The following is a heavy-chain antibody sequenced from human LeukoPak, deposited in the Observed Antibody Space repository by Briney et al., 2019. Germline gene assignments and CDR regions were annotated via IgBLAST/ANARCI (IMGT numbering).Heavy chain of an antibody. J-gene: IGHJ4*02. CDR1: GVTFSDFW. V-gene: IGHV3-7*01. D-gene: IGHD2/OR15-2a*01. Sequence: GGSLRLSCEASGVTFSDFWMAWVRQAPGKGLEWVATMNQDESQKYYVDSVKGRFTISRDNAKNALFLQMNSLRGEDTAIYYCASFEYKYSFGGQGTLVTVSS. CDR3: ASFEYKYSF. CDR2: MNQDESQK.